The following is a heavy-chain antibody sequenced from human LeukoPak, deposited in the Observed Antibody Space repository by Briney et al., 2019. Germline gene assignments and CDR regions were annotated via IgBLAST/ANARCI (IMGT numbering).Heavy chain of an antibody. CDR1: GFTVSSNY. CDR2: NYSGGST. Sequence: GGSLRLSCAASGFTVSSNYRRGVRAAPGEGVGGVAINYSGGSTYYADSVKGRLTISRDNSKNTLYLQMNSLRAEDTAVYYCARGSAGTKAFDIWGQGTMVTVSS. V-gene: IGHV3-66*01. CDR3: ARGSAGTKAFDI. D-gene: IGHD6-13*01. J-gene: IGHJ3*02.